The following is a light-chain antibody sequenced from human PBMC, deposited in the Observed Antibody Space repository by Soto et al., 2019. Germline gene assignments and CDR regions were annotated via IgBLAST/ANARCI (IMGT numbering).Light chain of an antibody. CDR3: QQLNSYPWT. CDR2: AAS. J-gene: IGKJ1*01. CDR1: QGISSY. Sequence: DIQLTQSPSFLSASVGDRVTITCRASQGISSYLAWYHQKPGKAPKLLISAASTLQSGVPSRFSGSGSGTEFTLTISSLLPEDFATYYCQQLNSYPWTFGQGTKVEIK. V-gene: IGKV1-9*01.